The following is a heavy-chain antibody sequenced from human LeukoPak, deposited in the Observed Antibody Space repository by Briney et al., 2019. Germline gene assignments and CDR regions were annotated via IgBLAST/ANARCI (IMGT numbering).Heavy chain of an antibody. V-gene: IGHV3-66*01. CDR3: ARDPGSYGSGVPLEDY. Sequence: PGGSLRLSCAASGFTVSSNYMSWVRQAPGKGLEWVSVIYSGGSTYYADSVKGRFTISRDNSKNTLYLQMNSLRAEDTAVYYCARDPGSYGSGVPLEDYWGQGTLVTVSS. D-gene: IGHD3-10*01. CDR2: IYSGGST. J-gene: IGHJ4*02. CDR1: GFTVSSNY.